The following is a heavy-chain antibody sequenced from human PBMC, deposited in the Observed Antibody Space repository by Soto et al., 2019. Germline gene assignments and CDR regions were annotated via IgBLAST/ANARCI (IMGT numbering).Heavy chain of an antibody. CDR2: ISRSSTFI. CDR1: GFTFNSYS. Sequence: PGGSLRLSCAASGFTFNSYSMNWVRQAPGKGLEWVSSISRSSTFIYDADSVKGRFSISRDNAKNSLFLQMNSLRAEDTAVYFCARGRPTGYSYYGMDVWGQGTTVTVSS. J-gene: IGHJ6*02. D-gene: IGHD1-1*01. CDR3: ARGRPTGYSYYGMDV. V-gene: IGHV3-21*01.